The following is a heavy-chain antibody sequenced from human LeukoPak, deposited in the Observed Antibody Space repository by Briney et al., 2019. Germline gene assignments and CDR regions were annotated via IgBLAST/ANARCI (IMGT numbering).Heavy chain of an antibody. V-gene: IGHV4-59*08. D-gene: IGHD6-19*01. CDR1: GGSISSYY. Sequence: PSETLSLTCTVSGGSISSYYWSWIRQPPGKGLEWIGYIYYSGSTNYNPSLKSRVTISVDTSKNQFSLKLSSVTAADTAVYYCARKSGTRGWDIYFDYWGRGPLVTVSS. J-gene: IGHJ4*02. CDR2: IYYSGST. CDR3: ARKSGTRGWDIYFDY.